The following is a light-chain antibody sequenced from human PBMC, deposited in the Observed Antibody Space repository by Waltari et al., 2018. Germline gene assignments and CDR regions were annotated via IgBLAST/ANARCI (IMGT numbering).Light chain of an antibody. CDR2: GAS. CDR3: QQYASSPYT. V-gene: IGKV3-20*01. J-gene: IGKJ2*01. CDR1: QSVSSNY. Sequence: EIVLTQSPGTLSLSPGERATLPCRASQSVSSNYLAWYQQKPGQAPRLLIYGASSRATGIPDRFSGSGSGTDFTLTISRLEPEDFAVYYCQQYASSPYTFGQGTKLEIK.